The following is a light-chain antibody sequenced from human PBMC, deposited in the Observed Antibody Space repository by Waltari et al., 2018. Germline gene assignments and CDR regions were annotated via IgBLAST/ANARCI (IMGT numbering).Light chain of an antibody. CDR1: QSISSY. J-gene: IGKJ2*01. Sequence: DIQMTQYPSSLSASIGDRVTITCQASQSISSYLNWYQQKPGKAPKIQSYASSSLQSGVPSRFSGIGSGTDFTLTISSLQPEDFATYYCQQSYSTPYTFGQGTKLEIK. V-gene: IGKV1-39*01. CDR2: ASS. CDR3: QQSYSTPYT.